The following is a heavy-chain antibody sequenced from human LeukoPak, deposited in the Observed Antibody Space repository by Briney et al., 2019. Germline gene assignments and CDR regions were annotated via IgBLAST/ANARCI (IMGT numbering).Heavy chain of an antibody. CDR3: ARDGYSGYDLVVVTASNWFDP. CDR2: IYTSGST. D-gene: IGHD5-12*01. Sequence: PAETLSLTCTVSGGSISSYYWSWIRQPAGKGQEWIGSIYTSGSTNYNSSLKSRVTMAVDTSKNQFSLKLSYVTAAETDVYYCARDGYSGYDLVVVTASNWFDPWGQGTLVTVSS. V-gene: IGHV4-4*07. CDR1: GGSISSYY. J-gene: IGHJ5*02.